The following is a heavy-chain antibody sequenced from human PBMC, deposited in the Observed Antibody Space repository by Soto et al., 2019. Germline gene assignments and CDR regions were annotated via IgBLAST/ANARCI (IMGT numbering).Heavy chain of an antibody. D-gene: IGHD6-13*01. CDR2: IYYSGST. CDR1: GGSISSYY. CDR3: ARGRAAGDY. V-gene: IGHV4-59*01. J-gene: IGHJ4*02. Sequence: QVQLQESGPGLVKPSETLSLTCTVSGGSISSYYWSWIRQPPGKGLEWIGYIYYSGSTNYNPSLKSRVAISVDTSKHQFCLKLSAVTAADTAVYYCARGRAAGDYWGQGTLVSVSS.